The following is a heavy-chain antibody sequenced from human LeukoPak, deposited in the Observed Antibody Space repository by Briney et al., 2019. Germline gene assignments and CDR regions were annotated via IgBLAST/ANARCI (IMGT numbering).Heavy chain of an antibody. J-gene: IGHJ2*01. D-gene: IGHD4-17*01. CDR3: TRGYGDGDWYFDP. V-gene: IGHV1-18*01. CDR1: GYIFTEHH. CDR2: ISGYNGNT. Sequence: ASVKVSCKASGYIFTEHHINWVRQAPGQGLEWMGWISGYNGNTNYAQKFQGRVTMTTDTATTTAYMELKSLTSDDTAVYYCTRGYGDGDWYFDPWSWGTPVTVSS.